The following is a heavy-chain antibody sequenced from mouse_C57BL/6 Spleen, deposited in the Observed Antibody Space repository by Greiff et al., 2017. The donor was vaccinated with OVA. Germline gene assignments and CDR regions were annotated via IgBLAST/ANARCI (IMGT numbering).Heavy chain of an antibody. D-gene: IGHD1-1*01. CDR3: AGSPCGSNYDWYFDV. J-gene: IGHJ1*03. CDR1: GYTFTSYW. Sequence: VQLQQPGAELVRPGSSVKLSCKASGYTFTSYWMHWVKQRPIQGLEWIGNIDPSDSDTHYNQKFKDKATLTVDKSSSTAYMQLSSLTSEDSAVYYCAGSPCGSNYDWYFDVWGTGTTVTVSS. CDR2: IDPSDSDT. V-gene: IGHV1-52*01.